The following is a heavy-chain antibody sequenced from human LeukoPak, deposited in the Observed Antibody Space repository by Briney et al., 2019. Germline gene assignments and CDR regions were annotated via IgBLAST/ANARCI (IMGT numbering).Heavy chain of an antibody. V-gene: IGHV3-23*01. CDR3: AKDLGELGIPSRYFDL. D-gene: IGHD1-26*01. CDR2: ISGSGGST. Sequence: HSGGSLRLSCAASGFTFSSYAMSWVRQAPGKGLEWVSAISGSGGSTYYADSVKGRFTISRDNSKNTLYLQMNSLRAEDTAVYYCAKDLGELGIPSRYFDLWGRGTLVTVSS. J-gene: IGHJ2*01. CDR1: GFTFSSYA.